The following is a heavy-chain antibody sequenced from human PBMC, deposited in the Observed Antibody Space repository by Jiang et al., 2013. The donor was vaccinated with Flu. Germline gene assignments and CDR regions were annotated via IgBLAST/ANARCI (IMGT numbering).Heavy chain of an antibody. CDR1: GYTFTGYY. Sequence: GAEVKKPGASVKVSCKASGYTFTGYYMHWVRQAPGQGLEWMGWINPNSGGTNYAQKFQGRVTMTRDTSISTAYMELSRLRSDDTAVYYCSQAYYGSGSYGDGLNWFDPWGQGTLVTVSS. D-gene: IGHD3-10*01. CDR2: INPNSGGT. J-gene: IGHJ5*02. V-gene: IGHV1-2*02. CDR3: SQAYYGSGSYGDGLNWFDP.